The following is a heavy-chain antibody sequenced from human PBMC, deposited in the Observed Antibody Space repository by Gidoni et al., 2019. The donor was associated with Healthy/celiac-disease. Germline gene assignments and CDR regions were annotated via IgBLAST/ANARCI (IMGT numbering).Heavy chain of an antibody. D-gene: IGHD3-22*01. CDR1: GFTFSSYG. V-gene: IGHV3-23*04. Sequence: EVQLVESGGGLVQPGGSLRLSCAASGFTFSSYGMSWVRQAPGKGLEWVSAISGSGGSTYYADSVKGRFTISRDNSKNTMYLQMNSLRADDTAVYYCAKDDPYYYDSSGYLYYWGQGTLVTVSS. CDR3: AKDDPYYYDSSGYLYY. CDR2: ISGSGGST. J-gene: IGHJ4*02.